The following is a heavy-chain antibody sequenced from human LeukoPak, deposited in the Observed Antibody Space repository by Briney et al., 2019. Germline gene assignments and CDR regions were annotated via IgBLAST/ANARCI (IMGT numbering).Heavy chain of an antibody. CDR3: ATGGANAAAANWLDP. D-gene: IGHD6-13*01. CDR1: GYTXTGYY. Sequence: GASVKVSCKASGYTXTGYYMHWVRQAPGQGLEWMAWINPNSGATNYAQKFQGRVTMTRDTSISTAYMELDSLRSDDTAVYYCATGGANAAAANWLDPWGQGTLVTVSS. J-gene: IGHJ5*02. V-gene: IGHV1-2*02. CDR2: INPNSGAT.